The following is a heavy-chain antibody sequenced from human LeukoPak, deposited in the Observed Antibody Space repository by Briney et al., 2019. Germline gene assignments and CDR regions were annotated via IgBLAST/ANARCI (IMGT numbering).Heavy chain of an antibody. V-gene: IGHV4-34*01. CDR1: GGSFSGYY. CDR2: INHSGST. Sequence: SETLSLTCAVYGGSFSGYYWSWIRQPPGKGLEWIGEINHSGSTNYNPSLKSRVTISVNTSKNQFSLKLSSVTAADTAVYYCARDRYRTNGVCFLFDYWGQGTLVTVSS. D-gene: IGHD2-8*01. CDR3: ARDRYRTNGVCFLFDY. J-gene: IGHJ4*02.